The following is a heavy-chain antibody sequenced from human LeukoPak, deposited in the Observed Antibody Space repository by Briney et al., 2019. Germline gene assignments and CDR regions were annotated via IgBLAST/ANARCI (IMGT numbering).Heavy chain of an antibody. D-gene: IGHD3-22*01. CDR2: IGSSGGTT. Sequence: GGSLRLSCAASGFTFSNYAMSGVRQAPGKGLECVSGIGSSGGTTYYSDSVKSRFTTSTDNTKNTLYLEMNSLRAEDTAVYYCSRGQSSGYYYFDYWGQGTLVTVSS. V-gene: IGHV3-23*01. CDR1: GFTFSNYA. J-gene: IGHJ4*02. CDR3: SRGQSSGYYYFDY.